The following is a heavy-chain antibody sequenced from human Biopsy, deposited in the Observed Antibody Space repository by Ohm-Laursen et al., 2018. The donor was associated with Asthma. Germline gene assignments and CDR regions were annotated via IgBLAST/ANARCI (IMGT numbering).Heavy chain of an antibody. CDR1: GFTFSSFG. J-gene: IGHJ6*02. Sequence: SLRLSCTPSGFTFSSFGMHWVRQAPAKGLEWVAVISFDGIHKYYADSVKGRYTVSRDNSQNTLNLEMTSLKAEDTALYYCARVAVGSSWVYFYYGMDVWGQGTTVTVSS. V-gene: IGHV3-30*03. CDR3: ARVAVGSSWVYFYYGMDV. D-gene: IGHD6-13*01. CDR2: ISFDGIHK.